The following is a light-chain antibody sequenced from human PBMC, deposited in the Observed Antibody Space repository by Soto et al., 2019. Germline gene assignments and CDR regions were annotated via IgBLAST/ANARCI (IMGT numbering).Light chain of an antibody. J-gene: IGKJ4*02. Sequence: DIQMTQSPSSLSASVGDRVTITCRASQSISRYLSWYQQKPGKAPKLLIYLASSLQSGVPSRFSGSGSGRDFTLTISSLHPEDFATYYCQQSYHTLPLVFGGGTKVEV. V-gene: IGKV1-39*01. CDR1: QSISRY. CDR2: LAS. CDR3: QQSYHTLPLV.